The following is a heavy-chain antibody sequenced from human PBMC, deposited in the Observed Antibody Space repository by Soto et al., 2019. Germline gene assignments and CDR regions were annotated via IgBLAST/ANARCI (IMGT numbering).Heavy chain of an antibody. J-gene: IGHJ6*02. CDR2: IYYSGST. D-gene: IGHD3-10*01. V-gene: IGHV4-30-4*01. Sequence: SETLSLTCTVSGGSISSGDYYWSWIRQPPGKGLEWIGYIYYSGSTYYNPSLKSRVTISVDTSKNQFSLKLSSVTAADTAVYYCARDRSLLSRYGMDVWGQGTTVTVSS. CDR3: ARDRSLLSRYGMDV. CDR1: GGSISSGDYY.